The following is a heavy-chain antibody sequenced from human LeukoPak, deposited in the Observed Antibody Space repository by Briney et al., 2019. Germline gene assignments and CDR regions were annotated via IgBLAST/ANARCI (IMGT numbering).Heavy chain of an antibody. CDR3: AKDLSAGGLCFDY. Sequence: PGGSLRLSCAASGFTFSKYAISWVRQAPGKGLEWVSAISGSGGSTYYADSVRGRFTISRGNSKNTLYLQMNSLRAEDTAVYYCAKDLSAGGLCFDYWGPGTLVTVSS. CDR1: GFTFSKYA. D-gene: IGHD4-23*01. J-gene: IGHJ4*02. CDR2: ISGSGGST. V-gene: IGHV3-23*01.